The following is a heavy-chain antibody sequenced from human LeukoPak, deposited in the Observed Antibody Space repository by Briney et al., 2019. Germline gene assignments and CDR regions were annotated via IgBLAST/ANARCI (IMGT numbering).Heavy chain of an antibody. V-gene: IGHV4-59*10. Sequence: YYGRWIRQPAGKGLEWIGRIYTSGSTNYNPSLKSRVTISVDTSKNQFSLKMSSVTAADTAVYYCASERQWLGTYYFDYWGQGTLVTVSS. CDR1: YY. J-gene: IGHJ4*02. CDR3: ASERQWLGTYYFDY. D-gene: IGHD6-19*01. CDR2: IYTSGST.